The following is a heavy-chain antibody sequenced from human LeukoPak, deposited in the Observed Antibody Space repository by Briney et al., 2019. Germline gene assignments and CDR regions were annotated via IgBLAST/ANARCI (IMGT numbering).Heavy chain of an antibody. CDR2: SFDGGNS. CDR1: GGSISSGDYY. J-gene: IGHJ6*03. V-gene: IGHV4-39*01. CDR3: ATTSGYRNYYYYYIDV. Sequence: SETLSLTCTVSGGSISSGDYYWGWIRQAPGKGLEWIGTSFDGGNSYYNPSLKSRVTMSVDGSKNQFSLTLASVTAADTAVYYCATTSGYRNYYYYYIDVWGKGTTVTVSS. D-gene: IGHD3-22*01.